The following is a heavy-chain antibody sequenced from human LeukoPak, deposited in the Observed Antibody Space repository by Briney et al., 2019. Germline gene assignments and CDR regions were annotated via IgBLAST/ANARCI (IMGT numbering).Heavy chain of an antibody. J-gene: IGHJ4*02. CDR2: INHGGST. CDR3: ARLKRRSGMGFDY. CDR1: GGSFSVYY. D-gene: IGHD6-13*01. Sequence: SETLSLTCAVYGGSFSVYYWSGIRQPPGKGLEWMGEINHGGSTNYSRSLKGRVTISVDTSKNQFSLKLSSVTAADTAVYYCARLKRRSGMGFDYWGQGTLVTVSS. V-gene: IGHV4-34*01.